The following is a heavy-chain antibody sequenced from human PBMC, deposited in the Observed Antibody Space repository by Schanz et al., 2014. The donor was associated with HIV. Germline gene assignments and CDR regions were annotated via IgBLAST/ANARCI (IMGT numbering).Heavy chain of an antibody. J-gene: IGHJ4*02. V-gene: IGHV3-33*01. CDR3: ARQGLRFSFWLDY. CDR1: GFTFSNYG. D-gene: IGHD4-17*01. Sequence: QVQLVESGGGVVQPGRSLRLSWAASGFTFSNYGMHWVRQAPGKGREWVAAIWYDGSNKFYADSVKGRFTISRDNSKNTLYLQMNNLRAEDTAVYGCARQGLRFSFWLDYWGQGTPVTVS. CDR2: IWYDGSNK.